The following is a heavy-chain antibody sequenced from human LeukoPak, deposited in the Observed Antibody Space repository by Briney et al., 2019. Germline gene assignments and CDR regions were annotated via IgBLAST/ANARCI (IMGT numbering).Heavy chain of an antibody. J-gene: IGHJ4*02. V-gene: IGHV3-48*01. Sequence: PGGSLRLSFAASGFPFSSYSMNWVRPAPGKGLEWVSYISSSSSTIYYADSVKGRFTISRDNAKNSLYLQMNSLRAEDTAVYYCASAPYSSSWSYFDYWGQGTLVTVSS. D-gene: IGHD6-13*01. CDR1: GFPFSSYS. CDR2: ISSSSSTI. CDR3: ASAPYSSSWSYFDY.